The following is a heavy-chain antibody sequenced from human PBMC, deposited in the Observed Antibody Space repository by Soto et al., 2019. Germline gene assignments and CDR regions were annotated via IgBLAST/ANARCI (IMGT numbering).Heavy chain of an antibody. CDR3: AKDGYDSSGFQDYYYYYGMDV. D-gene: IGHD3-22*01. V-gene: IGHV3-30*18. J-gene: IGHJ6*02. CDR1: GFPFSSYG. CDR2: ISYDGSNK. Sequence: GGSLRLSCAASGFPFSSYGMHWVRQAPGKGLEWVAVISYDGSNKYYVDSVKGRFTISRDNSKNTLYLQMNSLRAEDTAVYYCAKDGYDSSGFQDYYYYYGMDVWGQGTTVTVSS.